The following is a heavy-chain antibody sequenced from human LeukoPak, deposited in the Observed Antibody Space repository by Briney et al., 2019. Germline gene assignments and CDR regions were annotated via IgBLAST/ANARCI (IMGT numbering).Heavy chain of an antibody. CDR1: GFTFSSHG. D-gene: IGHD3-10*01. V-gene: IGHV3-23*01. Sequence: GGSLRLSCAASGFTFSSHGMSWVRQAPGKGLEWVSGISGSADTTYYADYVKGRFTISRDNFKNTLYLQMNSLRAEDTAVYYCAKDEGGTYYYGSGTYYLGRRHFDYWGQGTLVTVSS. CDR3: AKDEGGTYYYGSGTYYLGRRHFDY. J-gene: IGHJ4*02. CDR2: ISGSADTT.